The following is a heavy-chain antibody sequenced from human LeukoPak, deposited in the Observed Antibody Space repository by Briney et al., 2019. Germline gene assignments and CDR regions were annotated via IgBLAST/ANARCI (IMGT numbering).Heavy chain of an antibody. D-gene: IGHD6-19*01. V-gene: IGHV1-46*01. CDR1: GGTFSSYA. CDR3: ARDRGIAVAGPGY. CDR2: INPSGGST. Sequence: GASVKVSCKASGGTFSSYAISWVRQAPGQGLEWMGIINPSGGSTSYAQKFQGRVTMTRDTSTSTVYMELSSLRSEDTAVYYCARDRGIAVAGPGYWGQGTLVTVSS. J-gene: IGHJ4*02.